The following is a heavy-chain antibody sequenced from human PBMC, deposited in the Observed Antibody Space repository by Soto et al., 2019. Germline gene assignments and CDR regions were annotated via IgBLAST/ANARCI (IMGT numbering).Heavy chain of an antibody. V-gene: IGHV4-59*01. J-gene: IGHJ5*02. CDR1: XGXXXGXX. Sequence: LSLXXTVSXGXXXGXXWSWIRXSTGKGLEWIGFIYGTGSTNYNPSLKSRVTISADTSKNQFSLKLTSVTAADTAFYYCARRDSSGWSGSWFDPWGHGTLVTVSS. CDR2: IYGTGST. CDR3: ARRDSSGWSGSWFDP. D-gene: IGHD6-19*01.